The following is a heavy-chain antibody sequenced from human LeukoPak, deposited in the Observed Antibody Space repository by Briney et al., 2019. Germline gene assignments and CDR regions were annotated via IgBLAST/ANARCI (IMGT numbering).Heavy chain of an antibody. CDR1: GFTFDDYA. V-gene: IGHV3-9*01. D-gene: IGHD6-13*01. J-gene: IGHJ4*02. CDR2: ISWNSGSI. CDR3: AKAPTRYSSSSF. Sequence: GGSLRLSCAASGFTFDDYAMHWVRQAPGKGLEWVSGISWNSGSIGYADSVKGRFTISRDNAKNSLYLQMNSLRAEDTALYYCAKAPTRYSSSSFWGQGTLVTVSS.